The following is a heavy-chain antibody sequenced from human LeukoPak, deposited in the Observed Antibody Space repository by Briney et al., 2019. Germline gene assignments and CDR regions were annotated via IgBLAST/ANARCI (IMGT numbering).Heavy chain of an antibody. J-gene: IGHJ4*02. CDR2: ISGSGGST. V-gene: IGHV3-23*01. CDR1: GFTFSSYA. Sequence: GGSLRLSCAASGFTFSSYAMSWVRQAPGKGLEWVSAISGSGGSTYYADSVKSRFTISRDKSKNTLHLQMNGLRAEDTAVYYCAKDEGYSYGLIDYWGQGALVTVSS. D-gene: IGHD5-18*01. CDR3: AKDEGYSYGLIDY.